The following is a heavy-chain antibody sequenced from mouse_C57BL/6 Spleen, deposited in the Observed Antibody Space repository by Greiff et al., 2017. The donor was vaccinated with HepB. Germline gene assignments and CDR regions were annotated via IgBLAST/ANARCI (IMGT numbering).Heavy chain of an antibody. Sequence: EVMLVESGGGLVKPGGSLKLSCAASGFTFSDYGMHWVRQAPEKGLEWVAYISSGSSTIYYADTVKGRFTISRDNAKNTLFLQMTSLRSEDKAMYYWAREGGRYYAMDYWGQGTSVTVSS. V-gene: IGHV5-17*01. CDR1: GFTFSDYG. CDR3: AREGGRYYAMDY. D-gene: IGHD3-3*01. CDR2: ISSGSSTI. J-gene: IGHJ4*01.